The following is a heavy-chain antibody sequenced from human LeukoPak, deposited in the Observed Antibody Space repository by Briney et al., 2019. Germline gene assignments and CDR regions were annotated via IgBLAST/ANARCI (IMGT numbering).Heavy chain of an antibody. CDR3: ARASGIVGATNFDY. J-gene: IGHJ4*02. V-gene: IGHV1-3*01. D-gene: IGHD1-26*01. Sequence: ASVNVSCKASGYTFTSYAMHWVRQAPGQRLEWMGWINAGNGNTKYSQKFQGRVTITRDTSASTAYMELSSLRSEDTAVYYCARASGIVGATNFDYWGQGTLVTVSS. CDR2: INAGNGNT. CDR1: GYTFTSYA.